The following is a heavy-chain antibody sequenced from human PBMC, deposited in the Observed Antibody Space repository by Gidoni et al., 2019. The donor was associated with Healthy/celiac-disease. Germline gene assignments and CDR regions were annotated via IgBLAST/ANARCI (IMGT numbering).Heavy chain of an antibody. Sequence: QLPLQESGPGLVKPSDTLSLTCNFSGFSISSSSDYWGWIRQPPGKGLEWLGSIYYSGSTYYNPSLKSRVTISVDTSKNQFSLKLSSVTAADTAVYYCARDLTTPNWFDPWGQGTLVTVSS. J-gene: IGHJ5*02. CDR1: GFSISSSSDY. CDR3: ARDLTTPNWFDP. CDR2: IYYSGST. V-gene: IGHV4-39*07. D-gene: IGHD2-15*01.